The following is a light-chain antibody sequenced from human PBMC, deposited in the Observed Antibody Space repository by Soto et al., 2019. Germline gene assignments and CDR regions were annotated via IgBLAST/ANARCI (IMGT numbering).Light chain of an antibody. Sequence: QSALTQPASVSGSPGQSITISCTGTSSDVGRFNFVSWYQQHPGKAPKLLIYEVSNRPSGVSFRFSGSKSGNTASLTISGLQAEDEADYYCATWDDSFRGLFGGGTKLTVL. J-gene: IGLJ3*02. CDR2: EVS. CDR1: SSDVGRFNF. V-gene: IGLV2-14*01. CDR3: ATWDDSFRGL.